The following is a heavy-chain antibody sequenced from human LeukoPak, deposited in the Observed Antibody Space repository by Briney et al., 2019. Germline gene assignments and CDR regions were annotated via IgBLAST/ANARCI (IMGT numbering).Heavy chain of an antibody. CDR2: ISGSGGST. Sequence: SGGSLRLSCAASGFTFSSYGMHWVRQAPGKGLEWVSAISGSGGSTYYADSVKGRFTISRDNSKNTLYLQMNSLRAEDTAVYYCAKASLGYGDYGYFDYWGQGTLVTVSS. D-gene: IGHD4-17*01. V-gene: IGHV3-23*01. CDR3: AKASLGYGDYGYFDY. J-gene: IGHJ4*02. CDR1: GFTFSSYG.